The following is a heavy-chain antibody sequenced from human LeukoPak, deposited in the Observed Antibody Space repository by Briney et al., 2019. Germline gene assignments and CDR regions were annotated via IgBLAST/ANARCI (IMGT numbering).Heavy chain of an antibody. J-gene: IGHJ4*02. D-gene: IGHD3-10*01. CDR2: IYYSGST. CDR3: ASNSFDYYGSGSYSVDY. Sequence: SETLSLTCTVSGGSISSSSYYWGWIRQPPGKGLEWIGSIYYSGSTYYNPSLKSRVTISVDTSKNQFSLKLSSVTAADTAVYYCASNSFDYYGSGSYSVDYWGQGTLVTVSS. CDR1: GGSISSSSYY. V-gene: IGHV4-39*07.